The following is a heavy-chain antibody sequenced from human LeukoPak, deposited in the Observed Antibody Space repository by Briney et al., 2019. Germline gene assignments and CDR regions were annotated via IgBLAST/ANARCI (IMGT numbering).Heavy chain of an antibody. V-gene: IGHV3-7*01. CDR2: IKEDGSEK. Sequence: PGGSLRLSCVASGFTSSSDWMSWVRPAPGKGLECVGNIKEDGSEKNYVDSVKGRFTISRDNAKNSLYLKLNSLRAEDTAVYYCAKAVAARWLDPWGPGTLVIVSS. D-gene: IGHD6-19*01. J-gene: IGHJ5*02. CDR3: AKAVAARWLDP. CDR1: GFTSSSDW.